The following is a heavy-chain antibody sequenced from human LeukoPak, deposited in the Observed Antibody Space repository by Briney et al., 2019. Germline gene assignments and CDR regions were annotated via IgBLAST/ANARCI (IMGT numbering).Heavy chain of an antibody. CDR2: ISYDGSNK. D-gene: IGHD3-22*01. CDR3: ASELSHYYDSSGYYRDDY. CDR1: GFTFSNYG. V-gene: IGHV3-30*03. Sequence: GGSLRLSCTASGFTFSNYGMSWVRQAPGKGLEWVAVISYDGSNKYYADSVKGRFTISRDNSKNTLYLQMNSLRAEDTAVYYCASELSHYYDSSGYYRDDYWGQGTLVTVSS. J-gene: IGHJ4*02.